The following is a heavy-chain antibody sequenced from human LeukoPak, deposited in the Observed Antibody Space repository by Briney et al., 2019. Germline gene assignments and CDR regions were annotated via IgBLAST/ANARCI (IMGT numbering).Heavy chain of an antibody. V-gene: IGHV4-39*01. D-gene: IGHD2-2*01. J-gene: IGHJ6*03. CDR1: GGSISSYY. CDR2: IYYSGST. Sequence: SETLSLTCTVSGGSISSYYWSWIRQPPGKGLEWIGSIYYSGSTYYNPSLKSRVTISVDTSKNQFSLKLSSVTAADTAVYYCASVVVPAARGYYYYMDVWGKGTTVTVSS. CDR3: ASVVVPAARGYYYYMDV.